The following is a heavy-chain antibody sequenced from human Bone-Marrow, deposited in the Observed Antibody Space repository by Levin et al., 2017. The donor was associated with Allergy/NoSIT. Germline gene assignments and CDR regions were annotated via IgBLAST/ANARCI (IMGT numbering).Heavy chain of an antibody. CDR3: ARAAGAAGRGGMDV. V-gene: IGHV3-21*01. D-gene: IGHD2-15*01. J-gene: IGHJ6*02. Sequence: GESLKISCATSGFPFSTYGMAWVRQAPGKGLEWVASITTTSNYIHYADSVKGRFTISRDNANNSLSLQMNHLRGEDTSVYYCARAAGAAGRGGMDVWGQGAAVTVSS. CDR1: GFPFSTYG. CDR2: ITTTSNYI.